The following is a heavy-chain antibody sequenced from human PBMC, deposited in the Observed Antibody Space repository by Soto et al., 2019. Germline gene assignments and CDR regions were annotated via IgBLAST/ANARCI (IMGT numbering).Heavy chain of an antibody. D-gene: IGHD2-15*01. J-gene: IGHJ4*02. V-gene: IGHV1-18*01. CDR2: ISAYNGNT. CDR3: ARTWGGYCSGGSCLAPAIDY. CDR1: GYTFTSYG. Sequence: WASVKVSCKASGYTFTSYGISWVRQAPGQGLEWMGWISAYNGNTNYAQKLQGRVTMTTDTSTSTAYMELRSLRSDDTAVYYCARTWGGYCSGGSCLAPAIDYWGQGTLVTVSS.